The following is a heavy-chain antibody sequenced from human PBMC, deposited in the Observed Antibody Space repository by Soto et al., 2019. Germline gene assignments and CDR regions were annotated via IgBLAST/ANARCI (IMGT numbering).Heavy chain of an antibody. D-gene: IGHD6-13*01. Sequence: QVQLVQSGAEVKKTGASVEVSCKASGYTFISYAISWVRQAPGQGLEWMGWISPYNGNTYNAQKFQGRITMTKDTSMTTAYVELRSLSSDDTAVYYCARAGFSNSWPGLFATGAHGFDIDSGGQGTLVTVS. CDR3: ARAGFSNSWPGLFATGAHGFDIDS. CDR2: ISPYNGNT. J-gene: IGHJ4*02. CDR1: GYTFISYA. V-gene: IGHV1-18*01.